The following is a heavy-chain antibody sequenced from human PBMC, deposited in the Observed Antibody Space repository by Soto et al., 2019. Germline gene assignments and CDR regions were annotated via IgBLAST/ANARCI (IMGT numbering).Heavy chain of an antibody. V-gene: IGHV3-72*01. Sequence: PGGSLRLSCAASGFIFSDHYMDWVRQAPGKGLEWVGRTRDKTSSYTTEYAASVKGRFTISRDDSKKSLYLQMNSLKTEDTAVYYCARAPIVVVDTATRGFDYWGQGTLVTVSS. CDR3: ARAPIVVVDTATRGFDY. D-gene: IGHD2-15*01. CDR1: GFIFSDHY. CDR2: TRDKTSSYTT. J-gene: IGHJ4*02.